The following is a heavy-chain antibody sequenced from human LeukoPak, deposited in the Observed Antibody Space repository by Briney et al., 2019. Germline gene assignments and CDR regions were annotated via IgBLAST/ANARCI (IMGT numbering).Heavy chain of an antibody. D-gene: IGHD3-10*01. CDR3: ARHFGHSDWFDP. J-gene: IGHJ5*02. Sequence: SETLSLTCTVSGGSIRGYFWSWIRQPAGKGLEWIGRIYASGTTNYNPSLRSRVTMSVDTSKDQFSLRLTSVTAADTAVYYCARHFGHSDWFDPWGQGTLVTVSS. V-gene: IGHV4-4*07. CDR1: GGSIRGYF. CDR2: IYASGTT.